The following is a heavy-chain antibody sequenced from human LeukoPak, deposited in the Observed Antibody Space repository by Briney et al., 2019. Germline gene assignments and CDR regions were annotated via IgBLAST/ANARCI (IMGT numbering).Heavy chain of an antibody. D-gene: IGHD3-22*01. Sequence: GGSLRLSCEASGFVFGHSWMSWVRQAPGKGLEWVANINLDGSEINYLDSLTGRLTISRDNAKDSLYLQMNGLRAEDTAVYFCVRNRGYSTFDYWGQGTLVTVSS. J-gene: IGHJ4*02. CDR1: GFVFGHSW. CDR3: VRNRGYSTFDY. V-gene: IGHV3-7*03. CDR2: INLDGSEI.